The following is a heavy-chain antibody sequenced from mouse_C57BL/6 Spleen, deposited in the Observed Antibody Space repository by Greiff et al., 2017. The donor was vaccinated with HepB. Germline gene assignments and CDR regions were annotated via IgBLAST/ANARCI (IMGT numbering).Heavy chain of an antibody. CDR3: ARRGITTNYFDY. V-gene: IGHV5-6*01. J-gene: IGHJ2*01. CDR2: ISSGGSYT. CDR1: GFTFSSYG. Sequence: EVKLMESGGDLVKPGGSLKLSCAASGFTFSSYGMSWVRQTPDKRLEWVATISSGGSYTYYPDGVKGRFTISRENAKNTLYLQMSSLKSEDTAMYYCARRGITTNYFDYWGQGTTLTVSS. D-gene: IGHD2-4*01.